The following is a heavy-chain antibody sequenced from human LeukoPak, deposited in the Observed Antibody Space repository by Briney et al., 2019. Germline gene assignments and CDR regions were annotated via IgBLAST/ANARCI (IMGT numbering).Heavy chain of an antibody. CDR1: GGSFSGCY. J-gene: IGHJ4*02. D-gene: IGHD1-1*01. CDR2: INHSGST. Sequence: SETLSLTCAVYGGSFSGCYWSWIRQPPGKGLEWIGEINHSGSTNYNPSLKSRVTISVDTSKNQFSLKLSSVTAADTAVYYCARKGTGFDYWGQGTLVTVSS. CDR3: ARKGTGFDY. V-gene: IGHV4-34*01.